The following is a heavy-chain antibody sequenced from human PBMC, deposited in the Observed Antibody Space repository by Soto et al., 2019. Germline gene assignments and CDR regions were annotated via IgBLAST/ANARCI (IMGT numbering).Heavy chain of an antibody. CDR1: GFTFSNYA. J-gene: IGHJ3*02. CDR2: ILYDGTNK. D-gene: IGHD3-22*01. Sequence: HVQLVESGGGVVQPGRSLRLSCAASGFTFSNYAMHWVRQAPGKGLEWVAVILYDGTNKYYADSVKGRFTISRDNSKSTLYLQMNRLRAEDTAVFYCARSEDRSGYYYVENAFDIWGQGTMVTVSS. CDR3: ARSEDRSGYYYVENAFDI. V-gene: IGHV3-30-3*01.